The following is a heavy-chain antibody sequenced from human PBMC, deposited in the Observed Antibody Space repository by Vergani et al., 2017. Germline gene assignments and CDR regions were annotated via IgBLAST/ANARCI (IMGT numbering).Heavy chain of an antibody. J-gene: IGHJ6*02. CDR3: ARDCTSGGCPDNDERDV. D-gene: IGHD2-8*01. V-gene: IGHV3-21*06. Sequence: VQLVESGGGLVKPGGSLRLSCAASGFTFSDISMSWVRQAPGKGLEWVAFIGASGPYENYADSVKGRFIIARDNTNNSLFLQLRSLRAEEAAVYYCARDCTSGGCPDNDERDVWG. CDR2: IGASGPYE. CDR1: GFTFSDIS.